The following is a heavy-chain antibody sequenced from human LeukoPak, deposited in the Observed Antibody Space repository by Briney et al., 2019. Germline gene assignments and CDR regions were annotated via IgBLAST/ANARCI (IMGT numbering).Heavy chain of an antibody. V-gene: IGHV3-30-3*01. J-gene: IGHJ3*02. CDR2: ISYDGSNK. Sequence: PGGSLRLSCAASGFTFSSYAMHWVRQAPGKGLEWVAVISYDGSNKYYADSVKGRFTISRDNSKNTLYLQMNSLRAEDTAVYYCARVAAGTDAFDIWGQGTMVTVSS. D-gene: IGHD6-13*01. CDR1: GFTFSSYA. CDR3: ARVAAGTDAFDI.